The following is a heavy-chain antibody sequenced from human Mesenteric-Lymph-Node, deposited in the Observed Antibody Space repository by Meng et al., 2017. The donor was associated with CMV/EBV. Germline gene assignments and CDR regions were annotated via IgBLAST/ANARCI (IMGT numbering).Heavy chain of an antibody. CDR1: GGSISSSSFY. V-gene: IGHV4-39*07. CDR2: VYYTGSN. Sequence: SETLSLTCTVSGGSISSSSFYWAWIRQAPGKGLEWIGNVYYTGSNFYNPSLKSRVTISIDTSKNEFSLKLRSMNAADTAVYYCAPYYSGSGTYPSDSWGQGTLVTVSS. D-gene: IGHD3-10*01. J-gene: IGHJ4*02. CDR3: APYYSGSGTYPSDS.